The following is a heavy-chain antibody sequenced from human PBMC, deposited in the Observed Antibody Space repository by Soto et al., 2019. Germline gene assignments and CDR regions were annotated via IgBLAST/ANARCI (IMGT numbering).Heavy chain of an antibody. CDR1: GFSLSATGVG. Sequence: SGPTLVNPTQTLTLTCTFSGFSLSATGVGVGWIRQPPGKALEWLALTYWNDDKRYSPSLKSRPTITKETSKNQVVLTMTNMDPVDTGTYYCAHMTYPAVNSDIWGQGTLVTVSS. CDR3: AHMTYPAVNSDI. CDR2: TYWNDDK. V-gene: IGHV2-5*01. J-gene: IGHJ3*02. D-gene: IGHD3-22*01.